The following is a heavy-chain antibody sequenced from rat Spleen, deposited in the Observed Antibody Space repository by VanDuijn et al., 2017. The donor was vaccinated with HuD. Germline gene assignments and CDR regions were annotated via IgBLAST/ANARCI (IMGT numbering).Heavy chain of an antibody. CDR3: ARRHYGYTDYFDY. Sequence: EVQLVESGGGLVQPGRSLKLSCAASGFTFSSFPMAWVRQAPKKGLEWVAYISSGGGGIYYPDSVKGRFTISRDDAKSTLSLQMDSLRSEDTATYYCARRHYGYTDYFDYWGQGVMVTVSS. CDR2: ISSGGGGI. J-gene: IGHJ2*01. D-gene: IGHD1-9*01. V-gene: IGHV5-25*01. CDR1: GFTFSSFP.